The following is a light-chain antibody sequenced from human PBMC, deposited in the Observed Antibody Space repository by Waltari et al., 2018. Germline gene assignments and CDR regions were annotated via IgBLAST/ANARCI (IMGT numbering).Light chain of an antibody. V-gene: IGLV1-44*01. Sequence: QSVLTQPPSASGTPGQRVTISCSGSSSNIEVNPVNWFQQLPGTAPKVLIYSNNQRPSGVPDRFSGSKSGTSASLAISGLQSEDEADYYCAAWDATLDGGVFGGGTKLTVL. CDR1: SSNIEVNP. J-gene: IGLJ3*02. CDR3: AAWDATLDGGV. CDR2: SNN.